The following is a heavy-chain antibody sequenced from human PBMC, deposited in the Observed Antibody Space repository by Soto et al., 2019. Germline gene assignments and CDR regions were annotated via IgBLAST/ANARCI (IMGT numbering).Heavy chain of an antibody. Sequence: PSETLSLACTVSGGSISSGGYYWSWIRQHPGKGLEWIGYIYYSGSTYYNPSLKSRVTISVDTSKNQFSLKLSSVTAADTAVYYCARDNKGAGPTYYFDYWGQGTLVTVSS. CDR3: ARDNKGAGPTYYFDY. CDR1: GGSISSGGYY. D-gene: IGHD6-19*01. J-gene: IGHJ4*02. V-gene: IGHV4-31*03. CDR2: IYYSGST.